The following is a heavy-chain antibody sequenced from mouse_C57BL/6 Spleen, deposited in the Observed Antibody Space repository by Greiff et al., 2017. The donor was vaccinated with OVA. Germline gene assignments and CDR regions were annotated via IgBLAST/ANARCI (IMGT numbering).Heavy chain of an antibody. D-gene: IGHD1-1*01. CDR2: INPYNGGT. J-gene: IGHJ4*01. CDR1: GYTFTDYY. Sequence: VQLKQSGPVLVKPGASVKMSCKASGYTFTDYYMNWVKQSHGKSLEWIGVINPYNGGTSYNQKFKGKATLTVDKSSSTAYMELNSLTSEDSAVYYCARRGVYGSPAMDYWGQGTSVTVSS. CDR3: ARRGVYGSPAMDY. V-gene: IGHV1-19*01.